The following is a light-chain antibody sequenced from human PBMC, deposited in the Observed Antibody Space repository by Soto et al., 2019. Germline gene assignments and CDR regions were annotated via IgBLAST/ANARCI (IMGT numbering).Light chain of an antibody. CDR2: DAS. V-gene: IGKV3-11*01. Sequence: EIVLTQSPATLSLSPGERATLSCRASQSVSSYLAWYQHKPGQAPRLLIYDASNRATGIPARFSGSGSGTDFTLTISSLEPEDFAVYYCQQRSNSFTFGGGTKVDIK. J-gene: IGKJ4*01. CDR3: QQRSNSFT. CDR1: QSVSSY.